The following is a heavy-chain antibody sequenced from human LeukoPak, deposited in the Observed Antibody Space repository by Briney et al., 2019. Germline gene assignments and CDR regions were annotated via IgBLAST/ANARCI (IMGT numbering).Heavy chain of an antibody. J-gene: IGHJ4*02. Sequence: PGGSLRLSCAASGFTFSDYYMTWIRQAPGKGLEWVSHISSGGRTIYYADSVKGRFTISRDNAKNSLYLQMNSLRAEDTAVYYCARTGTCYYDTWGQGTLVTVSS. CDR2: ISSGGRTI. CDR3: ARTGTCYYDT. CDR1: GFTFSDYY. D-gene: IGHD3-22*01. V-gene: IGHV3-11*01.